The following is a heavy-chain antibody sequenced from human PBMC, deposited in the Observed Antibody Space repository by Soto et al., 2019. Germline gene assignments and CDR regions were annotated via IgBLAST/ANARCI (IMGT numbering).Heavy chain of an antibody. CDR3: AHGYCTTSSCYGFDY. CDR2: VYWNDDW. D-gene: IGHD2-2*01. J-gene: IGHJ4*02. Sequence: QITLKESGPTLVKPTQTLTLTCTFSGFSLTASGDGVGWIRQPRGKALEWLALVYWNDDWRHSPSLQSRLTITKDSSRNQVVLTMTNMDAEDTATYYCAHGYCTTSSCYGFDYWGQGTLVTVSS. CDR1: GFSLTASGDG. V-gene: IGHV2-5*01.